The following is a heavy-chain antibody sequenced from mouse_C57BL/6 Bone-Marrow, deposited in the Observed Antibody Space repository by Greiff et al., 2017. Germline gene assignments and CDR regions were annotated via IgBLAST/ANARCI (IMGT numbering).Heavy chain of an antibody. V-gene: IGHV5-4*01. Sequence: EVKLMESGGGLVKPGGSLKLSCAASGFTFSSYAMSWVRQTPDKRLEWVATISDGGSYTYYPDNVKGRFTISRDNAKNNLYLQMSHLKSEDTAMYYCARDRTMVTAGAFDYWGQGTTLTVSS. J-gene: IGHJ2*01. D-gene: IGHD2-2*01. CDR2: ISDGGSYT. CDR1: GFTFSSYA. CDR3: ARDRTMVTAGAFDY.